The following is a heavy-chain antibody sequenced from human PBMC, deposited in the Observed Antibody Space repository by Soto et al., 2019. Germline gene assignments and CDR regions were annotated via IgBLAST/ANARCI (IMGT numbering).Heavy chain of an antibody. CDR2: IYHSGST. D-gene: IGHD6-13*01. CDR3: ARSFCVAAAGPFDY. V-gene: IGHV4-30-2*01. J-gene: IGHJ4*02. Sequence: SETLSLTCAVSGGSISSGGYSWSWIRQPPGKGLEWIGYIYHSGSTYYNPSLKSRVTISVDRSKNQFSLKLSSVTAADTAVYYCARSFCVAAAGPFDYWGQGTLVTVSS. CDR1: GGSISSGGYS.